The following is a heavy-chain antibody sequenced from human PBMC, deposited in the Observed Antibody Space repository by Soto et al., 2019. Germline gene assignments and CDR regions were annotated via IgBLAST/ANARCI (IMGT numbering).Heavy chain of an antibody. V-gene: IGHV3-15*07. D-gene: IGHD3-3*01. Sequence: EVQLVESGGGLVQPGGSLRLSCAASGFSITNTWMHWVRQAPGKGLEWVGRVKSKADGGTADYAAPVKGRFTVSRDDSKNTQYLQMNSLKMEDTAVYYCSSYPDFWGGHTPLWGQGTRVTVSS. CDR1: GFSITNTW. J-gene: IGHJ4*02. CDR2: VKSKADGGTA. CDR3: SSYPDFWGGHTPL.